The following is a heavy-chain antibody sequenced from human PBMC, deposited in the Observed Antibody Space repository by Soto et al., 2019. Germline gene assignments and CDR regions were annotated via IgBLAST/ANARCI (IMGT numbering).Heavy chain of an antibody. CDR2: IIPIFGTA. V-gene: IGHV1-69*13. D-gene: IGHD3-22*01. J-gene: IGHJ3*02. CDR3: ARSYYDSSGNPGEAFDI. Sequence: SVKVSCKASGGTFSSYAISWVRQAPGQGLEWMGGIIPIFGTANYAQKFQGRVTITADESTSTAYMELSSLRSEDTAVYYCARSYYDSSGNPGEAFDIWGQGTMVTVSS. CDR1: GGTFSSYA.